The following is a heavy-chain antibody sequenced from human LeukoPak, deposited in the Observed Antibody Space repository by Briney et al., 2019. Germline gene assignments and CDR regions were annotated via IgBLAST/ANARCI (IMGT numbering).Heavy chain of an antibody. J-gene: IGHJ4*02. Sequence: GGSLRLSCAASGFTFSSYGMHWVRQAPGKGLEWVSAISGSGGSTYYADSVKGRFTISRDNSKNTLYLQMNSLRAEDTALYYCAQDSHCSGGSCYQQNWGQGTLVTVSS. CDR3: AQDSHCSGGSCYQQN. CDR2: ISGSGGST. V-gene: IGHV3-23*01. D-gene: IGHD2-15*01. CDR1: GFTFSSYG.